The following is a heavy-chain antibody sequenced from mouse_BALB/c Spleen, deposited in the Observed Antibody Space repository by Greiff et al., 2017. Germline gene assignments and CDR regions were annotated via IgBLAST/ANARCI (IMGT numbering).Heavy chain of an antibody. V-gene: IGHV1-80*01. CDR2: IYPGDGDT. CDR1: GYAFSSYW. Sequence: VQLQESGAELVRPGSSVKISCKASGYAFSSYWMNWVKQRPGQGLEWIGQIYPGDGDTNYNGKFKGKATLTADKSSSTAYMQLSSLTSEDSAVYFCARKSDYYGSSPAWFAYWGQGTLVTVSA. D-gene: IGHD1-1*01. CDR3: ARKSDYYGSSPAWFAY. J-gene: IGHJ3*01.